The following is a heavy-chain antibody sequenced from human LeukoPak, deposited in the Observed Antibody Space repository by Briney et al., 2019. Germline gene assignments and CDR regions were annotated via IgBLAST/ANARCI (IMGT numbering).Heavy chain of an antibody. J-gene: IGHJ3*02. CDR1: GGSISSGSYY. CDR3: ARDPVEMALNDAFDI. Sequence: SETLCLTCTVSGGSISSGSYYWSWIRQPAGKGLEWIGRIYTSGSTNYNPSLKSRVTISVDTSKNQFSLKLSSVTAADTAVYYCARDPVEMALNDAFDIWGQGTMVTVSS. D-gene: IGHD5-24*01. V-gene: IGHV4-61*02. CDR2: IYTSGST.